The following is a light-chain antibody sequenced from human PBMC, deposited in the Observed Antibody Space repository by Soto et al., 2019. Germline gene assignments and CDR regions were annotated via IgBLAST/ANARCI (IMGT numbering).Light chain of an antibody. V-gene: IGKV1-39*01. J-gene: IGKJ2*01. Sequence: DIQMTQSPSSLSSSVRDRVTITCRASQSMSTYLNWYQQKAEKAHKILIYAATSLQSGVPSRFSGSGSGTDFTLTISRLQPEDSATYYWQHSYSDIPTFGQGTKLEIK. CDR1: QSMSTY. CDR2: AAT. CDR3: QHSYSDIPT.